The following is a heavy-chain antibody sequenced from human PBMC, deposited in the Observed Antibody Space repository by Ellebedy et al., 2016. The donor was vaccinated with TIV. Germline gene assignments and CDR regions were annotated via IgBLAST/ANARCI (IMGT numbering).Heavy chain of an antibody. CDR3: ARDGYAYATDV. D-gene: IGHD5-18*01. V-gene: IGHV3-11*04. J-gene: IGHJ6*02. Sequence: GESLKISCAASGFTFSDYYMSWIRQAPGKGLEWVSYISSSGSTIYYADSVKGRFTISRDNAKNSLYLQMNSLRAEDTALYYCARDGYAYATDVWGQGTTVTVSS. CDR2: ISSSGSTI. CDR1: GFTFSDYY.